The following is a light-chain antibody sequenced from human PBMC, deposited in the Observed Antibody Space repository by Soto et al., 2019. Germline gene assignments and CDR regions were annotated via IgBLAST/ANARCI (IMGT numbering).Light chain of an antibody. CDR3: QQYET. J-gene: IGKJ1*01. V-gene: IGKV1-33*01. CDR1: QDISNY. Sequence: DIQMTQSPPSLSASVGDRVTITCQASQDISNYLNWYQQKPGKAPKLLIYDASNLETGVPSRFSGSGSGTDFTFTISSLQPEDIATYYCQQYETFGQGTKVDI. CDR2: DAS.